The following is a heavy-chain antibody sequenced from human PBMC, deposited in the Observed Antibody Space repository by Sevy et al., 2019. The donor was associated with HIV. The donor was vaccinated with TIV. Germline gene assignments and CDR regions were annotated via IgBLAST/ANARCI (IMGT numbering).Heavy chain of an antibody. CDR1: GFTFNIYT. D-gene: IGHD5-12*01. Sequence: GGSLRLSCAASGFTFNIYTMTWVRQAPGKGLEWVSSISSISTYKYYADPVKGRFTISRDNAKNSLYLQMNRLRAEDTAVYYCARDGLGDGYKDYWGQGTLVTVSS. V-gene: IGHV3-21*01. J-gene: IGHJ4*02. CDR2: ISSISTYK. CDR3: ARDGLGDGYKDY.